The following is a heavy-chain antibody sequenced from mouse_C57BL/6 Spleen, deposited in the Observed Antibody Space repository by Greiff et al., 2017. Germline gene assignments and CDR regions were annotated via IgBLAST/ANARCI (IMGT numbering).Heavy chain of an antibody. CDR1: GYTFTSYW. CDR2: IYPGSGST. Sequence: QVHVKQPGAELVKPGASVKMSCKASGYTFTSYWITWVKQRPGQGLEWIGDIYPGSGSTNYNEKFKSKATLTVDTSSSTAYMQLSSLTSEDSAVYYCARVGSSYAMDYWGQGTSVTVSS. D-gene: IGHD1-1*01. J-gene: IGHJ4*01. V-gene: IGHV1-55*01. CDR3: ARVGSSYAMDY.